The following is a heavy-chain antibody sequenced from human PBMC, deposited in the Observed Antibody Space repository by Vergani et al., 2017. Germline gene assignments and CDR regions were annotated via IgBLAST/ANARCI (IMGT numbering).Heavy chain of an antibody. V-gene: IGHV3-66*01. J-gene: IGHJ6*02. CDR2: LYVVGTS. CDR1: GFSVSDNY. CDR3: SYGMDV. Sequence: EVRLVDSGGGLVQPGGSLRLSCAASGFSVSDNYMSWVRQAPGKGLEWVSILYVVGTSDYADSVKGRFTVSRDISKNTLYLQLNSLRVEDTAVYFCSYGMDVWGQGTTVTVSS.